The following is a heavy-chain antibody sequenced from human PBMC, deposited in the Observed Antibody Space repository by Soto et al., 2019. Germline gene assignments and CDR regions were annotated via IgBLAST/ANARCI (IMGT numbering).Heavy chain of an antibody. CDR3: ARGRYGDY. D-gene: IGHD1-1*01. J-gene: IGHJ4*02. CDR1: GYTFTSYG. Sequence: QVHLVQSGAEVKKPGASVKVSCKCSGYTFTSYGITWVRQAPGQGLEWMGWISAHNGNTDYAQKLQGRVTVTRDTSTSTAYMELRSLRSGDTAVYYCARGRYGDYWGQGALVTVSS. V-gene: IGHV1-18*01. CDR2: ISAHNGNT.